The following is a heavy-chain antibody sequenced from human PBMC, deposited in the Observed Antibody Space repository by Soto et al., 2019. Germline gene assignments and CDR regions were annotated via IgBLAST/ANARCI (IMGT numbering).Heavy chain of an antibody. CDR3: ARGRDQPPRGLYCDS. Sequence: QVQLVQSGAEVKKPGSSVKVSCKASGDAVTNYIFDWVRQAPGQGLEWMGGTIPMVGTPKYAQTFQDRVTISADVPTGTADVELTSLRFEDTAGYYCARGRDQPPRGLYCDSWGEGTRVTVSS. D-gene: IGHD2-2*01. V-gene: IGHV1-69*01. CDR1: GDAVTNYI. CDR2: TIPMVGTP. J-gene: IGHJ4*02.